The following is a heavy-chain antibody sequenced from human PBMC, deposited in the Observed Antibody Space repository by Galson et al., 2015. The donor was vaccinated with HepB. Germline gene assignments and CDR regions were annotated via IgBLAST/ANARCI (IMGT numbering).Heavy chain of an antibody. V-gene: IGHV5-10-1*01. Sequence: QSGAEVKKPGESLRISCKGSGYSFTSYWISWVRQMPGKGLEWMGRIDPSDSYTNYSPSFQGHVTISADKSISTAYLQWSSLKASDTAMYYCARRAYYYDSSGYREFDYWGQGTLVTVSS. D-gene: IGHD3-22*01. CDR2: IDPSDSYT. J-gene: IGHJ4*02. CDR1: GYSFTSYW. CDR3: ARRAYYYDSSGYREFDY.